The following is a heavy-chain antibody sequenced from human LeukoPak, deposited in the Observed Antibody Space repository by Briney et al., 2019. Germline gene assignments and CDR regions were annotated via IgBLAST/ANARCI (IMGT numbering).Heavy chain of an antibody. CDR1: GYTFTSYG. CDR2: ISAYNGNT. V-gene: IGHV1-18*01. Sequence: ASVKVSCKASGYTFTSYGISWVRQAPGQGLEWMGWISAYNGNTNYAQKLQGRVTMTTDTSTSTAYMELRSLRSDDTAVYYCARDPGITIFGVVIIDHYYYGMDVWGQGTTVTVSS. D-gene: IGHD3-3*01. CDR3: ARDPGITIFGVVIIDHYYYGMDV. J-gene: IGHJ6*02.